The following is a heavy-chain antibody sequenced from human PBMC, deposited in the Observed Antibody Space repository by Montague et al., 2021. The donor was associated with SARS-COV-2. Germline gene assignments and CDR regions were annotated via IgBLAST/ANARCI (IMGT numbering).Heavy chain of an antibody. CDR3: ARGPHSSSWHYYYYYGMDV. CDR2: INHSGST. D-gene: IGHD6-13*01. V-gene: IGHV4-34*01. CDR1: SGSFSGYY. J-gene: IGHJ6*02. Sequence: SETLSLTCAVYSGSFSGYYWSWIRQPPGKGLEWIGEINHSGSTNYNPSLKSRVTISVDTSKNQFSLKLSSVTAADTAVYYCARGPHSSSWHYYYYYGMDVWGQGTTVTVSS.